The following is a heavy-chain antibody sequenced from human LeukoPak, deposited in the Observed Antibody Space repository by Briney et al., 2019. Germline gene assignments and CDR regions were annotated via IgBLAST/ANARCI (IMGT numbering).Heavy chain of an antibody. V-gene: IGHV3-21*01. CDR2: ISSSSRYI. CDR3: ARAWRIAAPGTLSY. J-gene: IGHJ4*02. CDR1: GFTFSSYS. D-gene: IGHD6-13*01. Sequence: GGSLRLSCAASGFTFSSYSMNWVRQAPGKGLEWVSSISSSSRYIYYADSVKGQFTISRDNAKKSLYLQMNSLRAEDTAVYYCARAWRIAAPGTLSYWGQGSLVTVSS.